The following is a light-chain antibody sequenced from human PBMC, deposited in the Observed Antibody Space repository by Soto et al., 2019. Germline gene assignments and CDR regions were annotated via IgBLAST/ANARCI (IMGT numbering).Light chain of an antibody. CDR2: DVS. V-gene: IGLV2-14*03. CDR3: CSYTTSNTRQIV. CDR1: SSDVCGYTY. Sequence: QSVLTQPASVSGAPGQAITLSFPGTSSDVCGYTYVSWYQPHPGKAHKLMISDVSNRPSGVSNRFSGSKSGNTASLTISVLQPEDEADYYCCSYTTSNTRQIVFGTGTKVTVL. J-gene: IGLJ1*01.